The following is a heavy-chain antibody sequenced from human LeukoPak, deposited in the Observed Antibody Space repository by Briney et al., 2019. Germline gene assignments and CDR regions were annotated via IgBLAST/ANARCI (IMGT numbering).Heavy chain of an antibody. CDR1: GGSISTYY. CDR2: IYYTGST. V-gene: IGHV4-59*01. D-gene: IGHD1-26*01. Sequence: SETLSPTCTVSGGSISTYYWSWIRQPPGKGLEWIGYIYYTGSTSYNPSLKSRVTMSLDASKNQFSLELNSVTPADTAVYYCARGGNYWPQWWFDPWGRGTLVSVSS. CDR3: ARGGNYWPQWWFDP. J-gene: IGHJ5*02.